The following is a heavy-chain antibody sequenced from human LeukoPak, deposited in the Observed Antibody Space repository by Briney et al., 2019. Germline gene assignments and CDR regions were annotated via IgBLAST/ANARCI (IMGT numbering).Heavy chain of an antibody. CDR2: IYPGDSET. Sequence: GESLKISCKGSGYRFTNYWIGWVRQMPGKGLEWMGIIYPGDSETRYSPSFQGQVTISADKSINTAYLQWSSLKASDTAIYYCAKTFSSSWLHYFDYGGQGPRVTVPS. V-gene: IGHV5-51*01. CDR1: GYRFTNYW. J-gene: IGHJ4*02. CDR3: AKTFSSSWLHYFDY. D-gene: IGHD6-13*01.